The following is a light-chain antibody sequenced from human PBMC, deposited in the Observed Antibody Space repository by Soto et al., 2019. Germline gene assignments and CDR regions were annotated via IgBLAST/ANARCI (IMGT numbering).Light chain of an antibody. CDR1: SSDVGGYNY. J-gene: IGLJ1*01. CDR3: CSYAGSNSLYV. Sequence: QSALTQPRSVSGSPGQSVTISCTGTSSDVGGYNYVSWYQQHPGKAPKLMIYDVSKRPSGVPDRFSGSKSGNTASLTISGLQADDEADYYCCSYAGSNSLYVFGTGTKLTVL. CDR2: DVS. V-gene: IGLV2-11*01.